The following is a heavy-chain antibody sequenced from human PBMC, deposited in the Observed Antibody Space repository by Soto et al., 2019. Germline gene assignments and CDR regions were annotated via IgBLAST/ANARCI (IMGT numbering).Heavy chain of an antibody. V-gene: IGHV1-2*04. CDR1: GYTFTGYY. J-gene: IGHJ3*02. CDR3: ARDRADFWSGYYTEYAFDI. CDR2: INPNSGGT. D-gene: IGHD3-3*01. Sequence: ASVKVSFKASGYTFTGYYMHWVRQAPGQGLEWMGWINPNSGGTNYAQKFQGWVTMTRDTSISTAYMELSRLRSDDTAVYYCARDRADFWSGYYTEYAFDIWGQGTMVTVSS.